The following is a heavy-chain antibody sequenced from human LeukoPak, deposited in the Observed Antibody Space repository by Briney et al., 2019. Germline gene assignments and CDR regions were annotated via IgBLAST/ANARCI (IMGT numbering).Heavy chain of an antibody. CDR1: GYTSTSYD. V-gene: IGHV1-8*01. J-gene: IGHJ5*02. CDR3: ARSTMGRNWFDP. D-gene: IGHD3-10*01. CDR2: MNPNSGNT. Sequence: ASVKVSCKASGYTSTSYDINWVRQATGQGLEWMGWMNPNSGNTGYAQKFQGRVTMTRNTSISTAYMELSSLRSEDTAVYYCARSTMGRNWFDPWGQGTLVTVSS.